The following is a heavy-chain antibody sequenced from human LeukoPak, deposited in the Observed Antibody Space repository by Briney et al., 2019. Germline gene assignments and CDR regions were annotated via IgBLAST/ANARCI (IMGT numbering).Heavy chain of an antibody. Sequence: SETLSLTCAVYGGSFSGYYWNWIRQPPGKGLEWIGEINHSGNTNYNPSLKSRVTMSTDTSKNQFSLKLSSVTAADTAVYYCARGRGDYGDYVYFQRWGQGTLVTVSS. CDR1: GGSFSGYY. D-gene: IGHD4-17*01. V-gene: IGHV4-34*01. J-gene: IGHJ1*01. CDR2: INHSGNT. CDR3: ARGRGDYGDYVYFQR.